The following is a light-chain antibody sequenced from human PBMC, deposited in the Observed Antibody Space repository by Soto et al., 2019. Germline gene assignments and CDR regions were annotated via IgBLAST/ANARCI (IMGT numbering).Light chain of an antibody. CDR2: GAK. J-gene: IGKJ4*01. Sequence: DIQMTQSPSFLSASVGDRVTITCRASQAISNYLNWYQQKPGKAPNLLIFGAKTLQSGVPSRFSGSGYGTDFTLTITTLQPEDVGIYYCQTYNSAPLTFGGGTKVDIK. CDR3: QTYNSAPLT. CDR1: QAISNY. V-gene: IGKV1-39*01.